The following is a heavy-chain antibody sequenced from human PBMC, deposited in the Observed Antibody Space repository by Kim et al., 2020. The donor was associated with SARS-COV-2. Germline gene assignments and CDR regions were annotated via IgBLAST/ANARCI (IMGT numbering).Heavy chain of an antibody. CDR1: DGSISNSGYH. J-gene: IGHJ2*01. D-gene: IGHD2-21*02. V-gene: IGHV4-39*01. CDR2: IYYRGNT. CDR3: ARQLVLGARLLPAFWYFDL. Sequence: SETLSLTCTVSDGSISNSGYHWGWIRQSPGKGLEWIGNIYYRGNTYYNPSLESRVTISVDTSKNQFSLKLVSVTAADTAVYYCARQLVLGARLLPAFWYFDLWGRGTQVIVSS.